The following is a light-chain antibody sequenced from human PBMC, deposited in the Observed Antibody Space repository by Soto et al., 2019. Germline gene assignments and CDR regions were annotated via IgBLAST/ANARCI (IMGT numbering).Light chain of an antibody. V-gene: IGKV3-20*01. Sequence: EIVLTQSRATLSLSPGERATLSCRASQSVSSYLAWYQQKPGQAPRLLIYDASNRATGIPDRFSGSGSGTDFTLNISRLEPEDFAVYYCQQYGSSPKTFGQGTKVDI. CDR1: QSVSSY. CDR3: QQYGSSPKT. CDR2: DAS. J-gene: IGKJ1*01.